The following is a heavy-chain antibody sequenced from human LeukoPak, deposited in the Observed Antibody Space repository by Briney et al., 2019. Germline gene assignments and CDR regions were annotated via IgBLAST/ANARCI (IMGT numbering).Heavy chain of an antibody. Sequence: PSETLSLTCTVSGGSISSSSYYWGWIRQPPGKGLEWIGSIYYSGSTYYNPSLKSRVTISVDTSKNQFSLKLSSVTAADTAVYYCARTWTDTAIGFGAFDIWGQGTMVTVSS. J-gene: IGHJ3*02. CDR2: IYYSGST. CDR3: ARTWTDTAIGFGAFDI. D-gene: IGHD5-18*01. CDR1: GGSISSSSYY. V-gene: IGHV4-39*07.